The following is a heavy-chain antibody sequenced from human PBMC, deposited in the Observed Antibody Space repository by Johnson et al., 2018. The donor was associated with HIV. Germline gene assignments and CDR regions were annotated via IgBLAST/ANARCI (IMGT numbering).Heavy chain of an antibody. CDR1: GFTFSSYG. V-gene: IGHV3-30*02. CDR2: IRYDGSNK. J-gene: IGHJ3*02. CDR3: AKEDPITRRPRYAFDI. Sequence: QVQLVESGGGVVQPGGSLRLSCAASGFTFSSYGMHWVRQAPGKGLEWVAFIRYDGSNKYYADSVKGRFTISRDNSKNTLYLQMNSLRAEDTAVYYCAKEDPITRRPRYAFDIWGQGTMVTVSS. D-gene: IGHD3-10*01.